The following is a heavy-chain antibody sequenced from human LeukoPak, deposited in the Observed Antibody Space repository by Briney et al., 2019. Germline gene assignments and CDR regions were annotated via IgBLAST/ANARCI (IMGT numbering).Heavy chain of an antibody. CDR3: ARGSGYYYGSSSVDD. V-gene: IGHV3-21*01. D-gene: IGHD3-22*01. J-gene: IGHJ4*02. CDR2: ISRSSSHI. CDR1: GFTFSDYS. Sequence: GGSLRLSCAASGFTFSDYSMNWVRQAPGKGLEWVPYISRSSSHIYYADSVEGRFTISRDNAKNSLYLQMNSLRAEDTAVYFCARGSGYYYGSSSVDDWGQGTLVTVSS.